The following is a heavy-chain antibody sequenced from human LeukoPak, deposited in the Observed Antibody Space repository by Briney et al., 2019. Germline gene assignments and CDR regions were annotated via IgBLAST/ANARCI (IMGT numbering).Heavy chain of an antibody. J-gene: IGHJ6*03. CDR2: INHSGST. D-gene: IGHD6-19*01. CDR1: GGSFSGYY. V-gene: IGHV4-34*01. CDR3: ARYQQWLARNFYMDV. Sequence: SETLSLTCAVYGGSFSGYYWSWIRQPPGKGLEWIGEINHSGSTNYNPSLKSRVTISVDTSKNQFSLKLSSVTAADTAVYYCARYQQWLARNFYMDVWGKGTTVTVSS.